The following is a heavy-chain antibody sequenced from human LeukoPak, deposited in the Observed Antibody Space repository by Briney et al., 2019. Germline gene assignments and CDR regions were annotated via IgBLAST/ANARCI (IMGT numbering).Heavy chain of an antibody. CDR2: IYYSGST. Sequence: KTSETLSLTCTVSGGSISSGGYYWSWIRQHPGKGLEWIGYIYYSGSTNYNPSLKSRVTISVDTSKNQFSLKLSSVTAADTAVYYCARGRNGFWSGYYPNTFDYWGQGTLVTVSS. V-gene: IGHV4-31*03. J-gene: IGHJ4*02. CDR1: GGSISSGGYY. CDR3: ARGRNGFWSGYYPNTFDY. D-gene: IGHD3-3*01.